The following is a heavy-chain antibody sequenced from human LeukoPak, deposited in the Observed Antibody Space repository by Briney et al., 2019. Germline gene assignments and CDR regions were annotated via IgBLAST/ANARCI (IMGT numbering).Heavy chain of an antibody. CDR2: INPGTGDT. V-gene: IGHV1-2*02. J-gene: IGHJ1*01. D-gene: IGHD1/OR15-1a*01. Sequence: GASVKVSCKASGYTFGDYFIHWIRQAPGQGLQWLGWINPGTGDTNYGHDRVTMTTDTSINTVYMELGSLTSGDTAVYFCARANKGFAYFAYWGQGTPVTVSS. CDR3: ARANKGFAYFAY. CDR1: GYTFGDYF.